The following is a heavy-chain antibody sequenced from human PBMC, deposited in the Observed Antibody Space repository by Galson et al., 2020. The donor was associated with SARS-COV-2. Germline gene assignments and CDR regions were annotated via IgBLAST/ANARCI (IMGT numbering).Heavy chain of an antibody. CDR3: AKDAWFLWELRGVY. CDR1: GFTFSSYA. J-gene: IGHJ4*02. D-gene: IGHD1-26*01. V-gene: IGHV3-23*01. CDR2: ISGSGGST. Sequence: GESLQISCAASGFTFSSYAMSWVRQAPGKGLEWVSAISGSGGSTYYADSVKGRFTISRDNSKNTLYLQMNSLRAEDTAVYYCAKDAWFLWELRGVYWGQGTLVTVSS.